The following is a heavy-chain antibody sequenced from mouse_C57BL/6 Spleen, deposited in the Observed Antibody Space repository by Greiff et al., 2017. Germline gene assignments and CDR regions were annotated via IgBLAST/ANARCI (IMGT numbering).Heavy chain of an antibody. Sequence: QVQLQQPGAELVRPGSSVKLSCKASGYTFTSYWMPWVKQRPIQGLEWIGNIDPSDSETHYNQKFKDKATLTVDKSSSTAYMQLSSLTSEDSAVYYCARALYDYDESGLAYWGQGTLVTVSS. CDR1: GYTFTSYW. CDR2: IDPSDSET. CDR3: ARALYDYDESGLAY. V-gene: IGHV1-52*01. D-gene: IGHD2-4*01. J-gene: IGHJ3*01.